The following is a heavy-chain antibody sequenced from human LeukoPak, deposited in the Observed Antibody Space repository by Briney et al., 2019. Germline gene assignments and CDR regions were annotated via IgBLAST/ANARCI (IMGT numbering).Heavy chain of an antibody. CDR1: GYTFTGYY. V-gene: IGHV1-2*02. Sequence: GASVKVSCKASGYTFTGYYMHWVRQAPGQGLEWMGWINPNSGGTNYAQKFQGRVTMTRDTSISTAYMELSRLRSDDTAVYYCARGGDSSGNYDDAFDIWGQGTMVTVSS. D-gene: IGHD3-22*01. J-gene: IGHJ3*02. CDR3: ARGGDSSGNYDDAFDI. CDR2: INPNSGGT.